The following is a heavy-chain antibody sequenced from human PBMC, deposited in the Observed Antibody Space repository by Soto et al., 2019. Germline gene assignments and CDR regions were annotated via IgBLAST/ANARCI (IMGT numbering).Heavy chain of an antibody. D-gene: IGHD2-15*01. CDR3: ARGGLEYCSGGSCYPADY. Sequence: SETLSLTCTVSGGSISSYYCSWIRQPPGKGLEWIGYVFYTGSTNYNPSLKSRVTISVDTSKNQFSLRLSSVTTADTAVYYCARGGLEYCSGGSCYPADYWGQGTLVTVSS. J-gene: IGHJ4*02. CDR2: VFYTGST. CDR1: GGSISSYY. V-gene: IGHV4-59*13.